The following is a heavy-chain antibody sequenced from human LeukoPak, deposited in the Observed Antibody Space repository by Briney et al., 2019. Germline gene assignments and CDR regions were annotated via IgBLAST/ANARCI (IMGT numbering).Heavy chain of an antibody. V-gene: IGHV4-34*01. Sequence: PSETLSLTCAVYGGSFSGYYWSWIRQPPGKGLEWIGEINHSGSTNYNPSLKSRVTISVDTSKNQFSLKLSSVTAADTAEYYCARLPTSKWLRSHLYGDYTRDYWGQGTLVTVSS. CDR1: GGSFSGYY. D-gene: IGHD4-17*01. J-gene: IGHJ4*02. CDR2: INHSGST. CDR3: ARLPTSKWLRSHLYGDYTRDY.